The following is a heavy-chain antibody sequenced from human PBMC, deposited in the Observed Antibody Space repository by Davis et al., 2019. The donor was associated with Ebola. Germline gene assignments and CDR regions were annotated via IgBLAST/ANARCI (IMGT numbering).Heavy chain of an antibody. D-gene: IGHD2-15*01. CDR2: IYPGDSDT. CDR1: GYSFTSYW. V-gene: IGHV5-51*01. CDR3: ARALGYCSGGSCYGFDY. J-gene: IGHJ4*02. Sequence: WGSLRLSCKGSGYSFTSYWIGWVRQMPGKGLEWMGIIYPGDSDTRYSPSFQGQVTISADKSISTAYLQWSSLKASDTAMYYCARALGYCSGGSCYGFDYWGQGTLVTVSS.